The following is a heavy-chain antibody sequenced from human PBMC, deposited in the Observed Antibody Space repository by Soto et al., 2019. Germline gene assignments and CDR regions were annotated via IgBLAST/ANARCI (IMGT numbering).Heavy chain of an antibody. CDR1: GGSFSGYY. D-gene: IGHD3-10*01. Sequence: SETLSLTCAVYGGSFSGYYWTWIRQPPGTGLEWIGEINHSGSTNYNPSLKSRVTISVDTSKNQFSLKLSSVTAADTAVYYCARHSYYHGSTYGSWLAPWAQGALVTVS. J-gene: IGHJ5*02. V-gene: IGHV4-34*01. CDR3: ARHSYYHGSTYGSWLAP. CDR2: INHSGST.